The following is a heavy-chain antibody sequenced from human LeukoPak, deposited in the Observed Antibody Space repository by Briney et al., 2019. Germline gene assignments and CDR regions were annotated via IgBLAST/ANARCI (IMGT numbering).Heavy chain of an antibody. Sequence: SETLSLTCTVSGGSISSSSYYWGWIRQPPGKGLEWIGSIYYSGSTYYNPSLKSRVTISVDTSKNQFSLKLSSVTAADTAMYYCARQTRDGYNVFDYWGQGTLVTVSS. CDR1: GGSISSSSYY. J-gene: IGHJ4*02. CDR3: ARQTRDGYNVFDY. D-gene: IGHD5-24*01. V-gene: IGHV4-39*01. CDR2: IYYSGST.